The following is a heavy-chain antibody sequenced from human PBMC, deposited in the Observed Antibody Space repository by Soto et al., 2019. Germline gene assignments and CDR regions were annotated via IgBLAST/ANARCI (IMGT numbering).Heavy chain of an antibody. CDR3: AIYGGALKLYYYYYMDV. J-gene: IGHJ6*03. Sequence: ASVKVSCKASGYTFTSYAMHCVRQAPGQRLEWMGWINAGNGNTKYSQKFQGRVTITRDTSASTAYMELSSLRSEDTVVYYCAIYGGALKLYYYYYMDVWGKGTTVTVSS. CDR2: INAGNGNT. V-gene: IGHV1-3*01. CDR1: GYTFTSYA. D-gene: IGHD4-17*01.